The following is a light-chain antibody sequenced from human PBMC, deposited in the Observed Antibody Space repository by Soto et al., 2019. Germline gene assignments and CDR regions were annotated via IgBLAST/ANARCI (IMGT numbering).Light chain of an antibody. CDR2: DAY. V-gene: IGKV3-11*01. CDR1: QSFRGL. J-gene: IGKJ5*01. Sequence: VLTQSPVPLSFSPGERATLSCRASQSFRGLLAWYQQKPGQAPRLLIYDAYNRATGIPPRFSGSGSGTDFTLTISSLEPEDSAVYYCQQRHRWPITSGQGTRLEIK. CDR3: QQRHRWPIT.